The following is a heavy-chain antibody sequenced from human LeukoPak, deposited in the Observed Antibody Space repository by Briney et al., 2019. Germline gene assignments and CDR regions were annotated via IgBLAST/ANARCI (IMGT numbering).Heavy chain of an antibody. Sequence: RGSLRLSCAASGFTFSSYSMTWVRQTPGKGLEWVSSISSSSSYIYYADSVKGRYTISRDNAKNSRYLQMNSLRAEDTAVYYCARGGSTTIFGVAPGGQGTLVTVSS. D-gene: IGHD3-3*01. J-gene: IGHJ5*02. V-gene: IGHV3-21*01. CDR2: ISSSSSYI. CDR3: ARGGSTTIFGVAP. CDR1: GFTFSSYS.